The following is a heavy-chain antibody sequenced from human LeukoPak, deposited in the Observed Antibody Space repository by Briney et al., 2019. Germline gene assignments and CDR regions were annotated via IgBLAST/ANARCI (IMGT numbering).Heavy chain of an antibody. J-gene: IGHJ4*02. CDR1: GFTFSSYS. Sequence: PGGSLRLPCAASGFTFSSYSMNWVRQAPGKGLEWVSSISSSSYIYYADSVKGRFTTSRDNAKNSLYLQMNSLRAEDTAVYYCATNKEGYFDYWGQGTLVTVSS. V-gene: IGHV3-21*01. CDR3: ATNKEGYFDY. CDR2: ISSSSYI.